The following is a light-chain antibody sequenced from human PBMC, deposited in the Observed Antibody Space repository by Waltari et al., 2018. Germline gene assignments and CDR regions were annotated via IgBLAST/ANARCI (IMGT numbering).Light chain of an antibody. Sequence: LGLTQSPSASASLGASVKITCSLPGEYSSYANARHQQQPLKGPRYLMTVNSDGRHKKGDVISELFSGSSSDLDRYLIISRLQSDDEADYFCQTWGTGIQLFGSGTKLTVL. CDR3: QTWGTGIQL. J-gene: IGLJ2*01. CDR2: VNSDGRH. CDR1: GEYSSYA. V-gene: IGLV4-69*01.